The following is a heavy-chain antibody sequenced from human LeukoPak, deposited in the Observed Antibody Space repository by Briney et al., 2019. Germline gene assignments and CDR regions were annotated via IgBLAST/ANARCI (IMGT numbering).Heavy chain of an antibody. CDR2: IYPGDSDT. Sequence: KPGESLKISCKGSGYSFTSYWIGWVRQMPGKGLEWMGIIYPGDSDTRYSPSFQGQVTISADKSISTAYLQWSSLKASDTAMYYCARCEWYSSGWYDAFDIWGQGTMVTVSS. CDR3: ARCEWYSSGWYDAFDI. CDR1: GYSFTSYW. J-gene: IGHJ3*02. V-gene: IGHV5-51*01. D-gene: IGHD6-19*01.